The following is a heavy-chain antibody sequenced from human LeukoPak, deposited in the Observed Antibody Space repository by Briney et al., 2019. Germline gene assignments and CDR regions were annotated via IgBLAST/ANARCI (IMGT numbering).Heavy chain of an antibody. CDR3: AKDMYYDFWSGYPDY. Sequence: PGGSLRLSCAASGFTFSSYGMHWVRQAPGKGLEWVAFIRYDGSNKYYADSVRGRFTISRDNSKNTLYLQMNSLRAEDTAVYYCAKDMYYDFWSGYPDYWGQGTLVTVSS. J-gene: IGHJ4*02. D-gene: IGHD3-3*01. CDR2: IRYDGSNK. V-gene: IGHV3-30*02. CDR1: GFTFSSYG.